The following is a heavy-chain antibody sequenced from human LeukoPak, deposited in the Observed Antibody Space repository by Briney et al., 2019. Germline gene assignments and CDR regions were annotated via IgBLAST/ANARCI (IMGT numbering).Heavy chain of an antibody. J-gene: IGHJ6*02. Sequence: GESLKISCKGSGYSFTSYWIGWVRQMPGKGLEWMGIIYPGDSDTRYSPSFQGQVTISADKSISTAYLQWSSLKASDTAMYYCARAVDIAKGGYYYYGMDVWGQGTTVTVSS. CDR3: ARAVDIAKGGYYYYGMDV. D-gene: IGHD3-16*01. CDR1: GYSFTSYW. CDR2: IYPGDSDT. V-gene: IGHV5-51*01.